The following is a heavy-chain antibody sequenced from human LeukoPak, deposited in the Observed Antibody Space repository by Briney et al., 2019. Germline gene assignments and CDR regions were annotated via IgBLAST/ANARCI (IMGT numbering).Heavy chain of an antibody. J-gene: IGHJ4*02. CDR2: IFDNGST. V-gene: IGHV4-59*01. D-gene: IGHD3-10*01. CDR3: ARGGYGSAFDF. Sequence: SETLSLTCTVSGDSLTNFYWSWIRQPPGKGLEWVASIFDNGSTNDNRSLKSRVTISLDTSNNQFSLTVNSVTAADTAVCYCARGGYGSAFDFWGQGTLVTVSS. CDR1: GDSLTNFY.